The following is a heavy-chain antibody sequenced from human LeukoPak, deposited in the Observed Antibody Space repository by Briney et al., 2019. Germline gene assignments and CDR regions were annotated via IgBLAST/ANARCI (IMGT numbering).Heavy chain of an antibody. D-gene: IGHD3-10*01. CDR2: TYYRSKWYN. CDR1: GDSVSNNSVA. CDR3: ARDMDYYGSGNYYNSRWFDP. Sequence: SQTLSLTCAISGDSVSNNSVAWNWIRHSPSRGLEWLGRTYYRSKWYNDYAVSVKSRITINPETAKNQFSLQLNSVTPEDTAVYYCARDMDYYGSGNYYNSRWFDPWGQGTLVTVSS. V-gene: IGHV6-1*01. J-gene: IGHJ5*02.